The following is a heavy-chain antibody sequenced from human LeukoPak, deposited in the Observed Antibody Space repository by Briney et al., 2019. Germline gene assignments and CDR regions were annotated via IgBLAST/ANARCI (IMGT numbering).Heavy chain of an antibody. CDR3: ARGSGGLLWFGELFYPGEFDY. CDR2: MNPNSGNT. D-gene: IGHD3-10*01. V-gene: IGHV1-8*01. J-gene: IGHJ4*02. CDR1: GYTFTSYD. Sequence: ASVKVSCKASGYTFTSYDINWVRQATGQGLEWMGWMNPNSGNTGYAQKFQGRVTMTRNTSISTAYMELSSLRSEDTAVYYCARGSGGLLWFGELFYPGEFDYWGQGTLVTVSS.